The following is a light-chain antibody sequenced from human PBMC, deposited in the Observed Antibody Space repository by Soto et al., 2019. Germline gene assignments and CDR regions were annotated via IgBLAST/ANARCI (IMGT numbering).Light chain of an antibody. V-gene: IGKV3-15*01. CDR1: QSVGRN. CDR2: AAS. J-gene: IGKJ3*01. CDR3: QEYSKWPLFT. Sequence: EIVVTQSPGILSVSPGDRATLSCRASQSVGRNLAWYQQKPVQAPTLLIYAASTRATVLPARFSGSGSGTDLTLTLSGLQSEDFAVYYCQEYSKWPLFTFGPGTRVDIK.